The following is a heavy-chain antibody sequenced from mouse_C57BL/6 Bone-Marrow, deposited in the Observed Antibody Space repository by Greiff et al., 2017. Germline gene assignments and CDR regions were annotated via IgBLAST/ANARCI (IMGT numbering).Heavy chain of an antibody. CDR2: IIPTSGRT. Sequence: VQLQQPGAELVKPGASVKMSCKASGYTFPSYWITWLKQRPGQGLEWIGVIIPTSGRTNYNEKFKSNAILTVDTSSNTAYMQLSSLTSEDAAVFYWARSGPLGRSFDYWGQGTTLTVSS. CDR3: ARSGPLGRSFDY. J-gene: IGHJ2*01. CDR1: GYTFPSYW. V-gene: IGHV1-55*01. D-gene: IGHD4-1*01.